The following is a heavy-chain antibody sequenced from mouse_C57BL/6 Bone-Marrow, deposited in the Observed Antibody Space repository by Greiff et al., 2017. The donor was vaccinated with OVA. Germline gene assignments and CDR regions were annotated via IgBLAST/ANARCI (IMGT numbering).Heavy chain of an antibody. V-gene: IGHV1-55*01. D-gene: IGHD1-1*01. CDR3: ARWDYDGSSSYWYFDV. CDR2: IYPGSGST. J-gene: IGHJ1*03. Sequence: QVQLQQPGAELVKPGASVKMSCKASGYTFTSYWITWVKQRPGQGLEWIGDIYPGSGSTNYNEKFKSKATLTVDTSSSTAYMQLSSLTSEDSAVYYCARWDYDGSSSYWYFDVWGTGTTVTVSS. CDR1: GYTFTSYW.